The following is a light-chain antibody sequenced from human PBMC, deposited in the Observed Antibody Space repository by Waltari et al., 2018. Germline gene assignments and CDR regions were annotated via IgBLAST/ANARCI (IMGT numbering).Light chain of an antibody. J-gene: IGKJ1*01. V-gene: IGKV3-15*01. CDR1: QRVGSN. CDR3: QQYYNWPRT. CDR2: RAS. Sequence: EIVMTQSPGTLFASPGERVILSCRDSQRVGSNLAWYQQKPGQAPRLLIYRASTRATDIPGTFSGSGSGTGFTLTISSLQSEDFALYYCQQYYNWPRTFGQGTKVEIK.